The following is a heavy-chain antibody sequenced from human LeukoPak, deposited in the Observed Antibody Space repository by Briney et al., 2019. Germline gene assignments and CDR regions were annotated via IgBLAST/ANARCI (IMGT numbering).Heavy chain of an antibody. CDR3: TTSFSSSWFILDY. D-gene: IGHD6-13*01. CDR2: IRSKANSYAT. V-gene: IGHV3-73*01. CDR1: GFTFSGSA. J-gene: IGHJ4*02. Sequence: HPGGSLRLSCAASGFTFSGSAMHWVRQASGKGLEWVGRIRSKANSYATAYAASVKGRFTISRDDSKNTAYLQINSLKTEDTAVYYCTTSFSSSWFILDYWGQGTLVTVSS.